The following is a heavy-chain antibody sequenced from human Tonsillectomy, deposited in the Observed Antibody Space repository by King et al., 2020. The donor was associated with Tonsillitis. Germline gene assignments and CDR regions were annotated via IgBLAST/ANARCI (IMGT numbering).Heavy chain of an antibody. CDR1: GGSFSGYY. CDR2: INHSGST. V-gene: IGHV4-34*01. Sequence: VQLQQWGAGLLKPSETLSLTCAVYGGSFSGYYWSWIRQPPGKGLEWIGEINHSGSTNYNPSLKSRVPISVDTSKNQFSPKLSHVTAADTAVYYCARFPPKYYYDSSGYYSRRSDYYMDVWGKGTTVTVSS. D-gene: IGHD3-22*01. J-gene: IGHJ6*03. CDR3: ARFPPKYYYDSSGYYSRRSDYYMDV.